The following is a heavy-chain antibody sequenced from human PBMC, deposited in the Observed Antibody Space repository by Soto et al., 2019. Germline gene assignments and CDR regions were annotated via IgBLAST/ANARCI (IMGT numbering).Heavy chain of an antibody. V-gene: IGHV1-2*02. CDR2: INPNSGGT. D-gene: IGHD2-2*02. CDR3: ARDIVVVPAAIAVDP. J-gene: IGHJ5*02. CDR1: GYTFTGYY. Sequence: VASVKVSCKASGYTFTGYYMHWVRQAPGQGLEWMGWINPNSGGTNYAQKFQGRVTMTRDTSISTAYMELSRLRSDDTAVYYCARDIVVVPAAIAVDPWGQGTLVTVSS.